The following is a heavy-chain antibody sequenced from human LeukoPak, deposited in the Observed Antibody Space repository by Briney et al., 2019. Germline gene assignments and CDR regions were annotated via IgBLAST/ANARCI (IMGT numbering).Heavy chain of an antibody. CDR3: ARDIRDVHYDILTGYY. V-gene: IGHV4-4*07. Sequence: SETLLLSCTVSGVSISSYYWSWIRQPAGKGLEWIGRIYTSGSTNYNTSLKSRVTMSVDTSKNQFSLKLSSVTAADTAVYYCARDIRDVHYDILTGYYWGQGTLVTVSS. D-gene: IGHD3-9*01. CDR2: IYTSGST. CDR1: GVSISSYY. J-gene: IGHJ4*02.